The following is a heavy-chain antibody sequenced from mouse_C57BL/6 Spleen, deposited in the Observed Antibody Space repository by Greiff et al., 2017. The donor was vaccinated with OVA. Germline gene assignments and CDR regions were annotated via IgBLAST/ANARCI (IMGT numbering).Heavy chain of an antibody. J-gene: IGHJ4*01. V-gene: IGHV1-72*01. CDR3: ASEMAYYSNPYAMDY. D-gene: IGHD2-5*01. Sequence: VQLQQPGAELVKPGASVKLSCKASGYTFTSYWMPWVQQRPGRGLEWIGRIDPNSGGTKYNEKFKSKATLTVDKPSSTAYMQLSSLTSEDSAVYYCASEMAYYSNPYAMDYWGQGTSVTVSS. CDR1: GYTFTSYW. CDR2: IDPNSGGT.